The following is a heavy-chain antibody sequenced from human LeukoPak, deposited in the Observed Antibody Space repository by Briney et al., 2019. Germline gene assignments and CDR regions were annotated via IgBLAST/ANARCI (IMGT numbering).Heavy chain of an antibody. CDR1: GGSISSYY. J-gene: IGHJ4*02. V-gene: IGHV4-59*08. CDR3: ASNYYGSGSLDY. D-gene: IGHD3-10*01. CDR2: IYYSGST. Sequence: PSETLSLTCTVSGGSISSYYWSWIRQPPGKGLEWIGYIYYSGSTNYNPSLKSRVTISVDTSKNQFSLKMSSVTAADTAVYYCASNYYGSGSLDYWGQGNLVTVSS.